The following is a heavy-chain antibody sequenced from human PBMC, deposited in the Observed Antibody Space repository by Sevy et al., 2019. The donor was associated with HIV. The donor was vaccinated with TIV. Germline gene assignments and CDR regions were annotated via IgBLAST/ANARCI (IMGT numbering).Heavy chain of an antibody. Sequence: GGSLRLSCAASGFTFSSYGMHWVRQAPGKGLEWVAFIRYDGSNKYYEDSVKGRFTISRNNSKNTLYLQMNSLRAEDTAVYYCAKDGSSSARARYYYGMDVWGQGTTVTVSS. V-gene: IGHV3-30*02. CDR1: GFTFSSYG. CDR2: IRYDGSNK. J-gene: IGHJ6*02. CDR3: AKDGSSSARARYYYGMDV. D-gene: IGHD6-6*01.